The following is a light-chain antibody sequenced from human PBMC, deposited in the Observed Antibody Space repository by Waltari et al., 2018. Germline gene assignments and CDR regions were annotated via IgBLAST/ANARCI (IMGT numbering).Light chain of an antibody. J-gene: IGKJ3*01. CDR2: AAS. V-gene: IGKV1-6*01. CDR1: QGIRND. Sequence: IQMTQSPSSLSASVGDRVTITCRSSQGIRNDLGWYQQKPGKAPKLLIYAASSLQSGVPSRFSGSGSGTDFTLIISSLQPXDFATYYCLQDYNYPFTFGPGTKVDIK. CDR3: LQDYNYPFT.